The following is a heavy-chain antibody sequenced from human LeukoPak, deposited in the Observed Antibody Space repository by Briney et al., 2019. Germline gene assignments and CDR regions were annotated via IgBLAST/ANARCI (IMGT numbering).Heavy chain of an antibody. CDR3: ARYSGLIHSSSWYGGTYFDY. J-gene: IGHJ4*02. CDR2: INHSGST. V-gene: IGHV4-34*01. CDR1: GGSFSGYY. D-gene: IGHD6-13*01. Sequence: SETLSLTCAVYGGSFSGYYWSWIRQPPGKGLEWIGEINHSGSTNYNPSLKSRVTISVDTSKNQFSLKLSSVTAADTAVYYCARYSGLIHSSSWYGGTYFDYWGQGTLVTVSS.